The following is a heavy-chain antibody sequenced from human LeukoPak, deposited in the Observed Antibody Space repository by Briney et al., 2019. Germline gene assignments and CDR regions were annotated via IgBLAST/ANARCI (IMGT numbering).Heavy chain of an antibody. Sequence: GGSLRLSCAASGFTFDDYAMHWVRQAPGKGLEWVSSISSSSSYIYYADSVKGRFTISRDNAKNSLYLQMNSLRAEDTAVYYCASSSPRAYWGQGTLVTVSS. V-gene: IGHV3-21*01. J-gene: IGHJ4*02. CDR1: GFTFDDYA. CDR2: ISSSSSYI. D-gene: IGHD6-19*01. CDR3: ASSSPRAY.